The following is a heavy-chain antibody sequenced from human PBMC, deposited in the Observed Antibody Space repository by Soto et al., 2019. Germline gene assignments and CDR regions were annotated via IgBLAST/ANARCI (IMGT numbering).Heavy chain of an antibody. J-gene: IGHJ4*02. CDR1: GYSFTSYW. Sequence: PGESLKISCKGSGYSFTSYWIGWVRQMPGKGLEWMGIIYPGDSDTRYSPSFQGHVTISADKSINTAYLQWSSLKASDTAMYDCTRPDFYYGSGDWAFWGQGTPVTVSS. CDR3: TRPDFYYGSGDWAF. V-gene: IGHV5-51*01. D-gene: IGHD3-10*01. CDR2: IYPGDSDT.